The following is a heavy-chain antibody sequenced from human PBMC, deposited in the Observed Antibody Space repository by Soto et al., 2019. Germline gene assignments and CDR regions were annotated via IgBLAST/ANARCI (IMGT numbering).Heavy chain of an antibody. J-gene: IGHJ4*02. V-gene: IGHV1-69*06. CDR2: IIPIYASP. Sequence: QVQLVQSGAEVKKPGSSVNVSCKASGGTFSSNAISWVRQAPGQGLEWMGGIIPIYASPNYAQNFQGRVTVTEDKATSTAYLELSRLKFADSAIYYCAVTVTGSRSPLAHWGRGTLVIVSS. D-gene: IGHD3-9*01. CDR3: AVTVTGSRSPLAH. CDR1: GGTFSSNA.